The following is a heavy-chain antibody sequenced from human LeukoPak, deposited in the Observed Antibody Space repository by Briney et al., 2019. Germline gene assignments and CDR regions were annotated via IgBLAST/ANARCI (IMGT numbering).Heavy chain of an antibody. CDR2: ISSRSSTI. D-gene: IGHD3-10*01. CDR3: ARDPTMVRGVYLNCFDP. Sequence: PGGSLRLSCAASGFTFHFYSMTWVRQAPGKGLEWVSYISSRSSTIYYTDSVKGRFTVSRDNAKNSLNLQMNSLRDEDTAVYYCARDPTMVRGVYLNCFDPWGQGTLVTVSS. J-gene: IGHJ5*02. CDR1: GFTFHFYS. V-gene: IGHV3-48*02.